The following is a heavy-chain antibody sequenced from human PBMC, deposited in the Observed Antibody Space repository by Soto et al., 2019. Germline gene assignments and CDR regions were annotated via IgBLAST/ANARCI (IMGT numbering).Heavy chain of an antibody. D-gene: IGHD1-7*01. CDR3: ARGLSYFCITGTTCTNPGYYYGMDV. CDR2: IVPIFGTA. CDR1: GGTFSSYA. J-gene: IGHJ6*02. Sequence: GASVNVSCKASGGTFSSYAISWVRQAPGQGLEWMGGIVPIFGTANYAQKFQGRVTITADESTSTAYMELSSLRSEDTAVYYCARGLSYFCITGTTCTNPGYYYGMDVWGQGTTVTVSS. V-gene: IGHV1-69*13.